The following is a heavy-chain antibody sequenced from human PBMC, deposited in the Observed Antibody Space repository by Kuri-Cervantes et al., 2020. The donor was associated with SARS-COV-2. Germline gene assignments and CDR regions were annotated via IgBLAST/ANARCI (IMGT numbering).Heavy chain of an antibody. CDR1: GFTFNTYA. J-gene: IGHJ4*02. V-gene: IGHV3-30-3*01. CDR3: VRDGDHWNFDY. D-gene: IGHD1-1*01. CDR2: ISDDGSNE. Sequence: GGSLRLSCAASGFTFNTYAMHWVRQAPGKGLEWVALISDDGSNEYYADSVKGRFTLSRDNAKNMLFLQMNSLRAEDTAVYYCVRDGDHWNFDYWGQGTLVTVSS.